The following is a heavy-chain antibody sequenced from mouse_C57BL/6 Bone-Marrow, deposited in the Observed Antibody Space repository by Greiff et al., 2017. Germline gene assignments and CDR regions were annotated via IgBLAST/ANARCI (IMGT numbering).Heavy chain of an antibody. J-gene: IGHJ2*01. Sequence: QVQLQQPGAELVRPGSSVKLSCQASGYTFTSYWMDWVKQRPGQGLEWIGNIYPSDSETHYNQKFKDKATLTVDKSSSTAYMQLSSLTSEDSAVYYCARDLLRDYWGQGTTLTVSS. D-gene: IGHD1-1*01. CDR2: IYPSDSET. CDR3: ARDLLRDY. CDR1: GYTFTSYW. V-gene: IGHV1-61*01.